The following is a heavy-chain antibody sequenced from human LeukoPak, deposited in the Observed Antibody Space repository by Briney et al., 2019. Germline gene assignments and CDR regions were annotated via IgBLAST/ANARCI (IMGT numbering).Heavy chain of an antibody. CDR2: IYHSGST. D-gene: IGHD6-13*01. CDR1: GGSISSGGYS. V-gene: IGHV4-30-2*01. J-gene: IGHJ3*02. Sequence: SETLSLTCAVSGGSISSGGYSWSWIRQPPGKGLEWIGYIYHSGSTYYNPSLKSRVTISVDRSKNQFSLKLSSVTAADTAVYYRAREGAAAGHAFDIWGQGTMVTVSS. CDR3: AREGAAAGHAFDI.